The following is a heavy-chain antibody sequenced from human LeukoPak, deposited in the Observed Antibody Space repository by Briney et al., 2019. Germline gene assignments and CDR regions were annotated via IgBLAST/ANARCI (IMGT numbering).Heavy chain of an antibody. Sequence: ETLSLTCAVSGGSFSGFYWSWIRQSPGKGLEWVANIKQDGSEKYYVDSVKGRFTISRDNAKNSLYLQMNSLRAEDTAIYYCATDYNWAYLDYWGQGTLVTVSS. CDR2: IKQDGSEK. J-gene: IGHJ4*02. V-gene: IGHV3-7*01. CDR1: GGSFSGFY. CDR3: ATDYNWAYLDY. D-gene: IGHD1-20*01.